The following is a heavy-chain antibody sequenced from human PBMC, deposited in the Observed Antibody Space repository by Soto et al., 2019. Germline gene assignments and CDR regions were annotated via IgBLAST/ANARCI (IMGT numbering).Heavy chain of an antibody. J-gene: IGHJ3*02. CDR1: RLPFRSYA. Sequence: GAPLRLSXAPPRLPFRSYAMTWVRHAPGKGLEWVSGTSGSGGNTYYTDSVKGRFTIYRDNSKNTLYLQMNSLKAEDTAVYYCAKGVGYDTSAFDIWGPGTRVTVSS. V-gene: IGHV3-23*01. D-gene: IGHD3-22*01. CDR3: AKGVGYDTSAFDI. CDR2: TSGSGGNT.